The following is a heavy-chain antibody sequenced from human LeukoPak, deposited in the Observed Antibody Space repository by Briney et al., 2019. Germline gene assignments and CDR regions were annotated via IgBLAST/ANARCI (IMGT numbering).Heavy chain of an antibody. CDR1: GFTFSSFE. Sequence: PGGSLRLSCAASGFTFSSFEMNWVRQAPGKGLEWFSYISSSGRNIYYPDSVKGRFTISRDNAKSSLYLQMTSLRAEDTAVYYCARENWVDAFDIWGQGTMVTVSS. CDR2: ISSSGRNI. D-gene: IGHD7-27*01. J-gene: IGHJ3*02. CDR3: ARENWVDAFDI. V-gene: IGHV3-48*03.